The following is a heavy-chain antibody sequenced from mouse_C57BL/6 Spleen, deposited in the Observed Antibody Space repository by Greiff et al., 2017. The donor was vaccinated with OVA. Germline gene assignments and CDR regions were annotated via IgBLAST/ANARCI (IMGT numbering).Heavy chain of an antibody. J-gene: IGHJ3*01. CDR2: IYPSDSET. CDR1: GYTFTSYW. D-gene: IGHD2-5*01. Sequence: QVQLQQPGAELVRPGSSVKLSCKASGYTFTSYWMDWVKQRPGQGLEWIGNIYPSDSETHYNQKFKDKATLTVDKSSSTAYMQLSSLTSEDSAVYYCARGGYYSNYGLFAYWGQGTLVTVSA. CDR3: ARGGYYSNYGLFAY. V-gene: IGHV1-61*01.